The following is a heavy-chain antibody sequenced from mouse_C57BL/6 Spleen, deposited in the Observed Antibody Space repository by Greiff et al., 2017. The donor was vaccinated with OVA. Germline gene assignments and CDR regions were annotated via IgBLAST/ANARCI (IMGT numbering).Heavy chain of an antibody. V-gene: IGHV1-18*01. D-gene: IGHD1-1*01. CDR1: GYTFTDYN. CDR2: INPNNGGT. Sequence: EVQLQQSGPELVKPGASVKIPCKASGYTFTDYNMDWVKQSHGKSLEWIGDINPNNGGTIYNQKFKGKATLTVDKSSSTAYMELRSLTSEDTAVYYCARGALYYGSSYGYFDYWGQGTTLTVSS. CDR3: ARGALYYGSSYGYFDY. J-gene: IGHJ2*01.